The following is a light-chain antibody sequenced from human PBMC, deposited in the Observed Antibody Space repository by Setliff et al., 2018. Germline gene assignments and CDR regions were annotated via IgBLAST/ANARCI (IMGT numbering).Light chain of an antibody. CDR1: SSDVGVYNS. CDR2: EVS. J-gene: IGLJ3*02. CDR3: SSHTTSSTWV. V-gene: IGLV2-14*01. Sequence: QSVLTQPASVSGSPGQSITISCTGTSSDVGVYNSVSWYQQHPGKAPKLMIYEVSNRPSGISSPFSGSKSGNTASLTISGLQAEDEADYYCSSHTTSSTWVFGGGTK.